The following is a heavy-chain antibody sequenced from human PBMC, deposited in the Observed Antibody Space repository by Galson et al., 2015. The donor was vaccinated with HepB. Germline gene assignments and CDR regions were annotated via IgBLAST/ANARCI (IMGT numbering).Heavy chain of an antibody. Sequence: SLRLSCAASGFTFSDYYMSWIRQAPGKGLEWVSYISSSGSTIYYADSVKGRFTISRDNAKNSLYLQMNSLRAEDTAVYDCARRNIVVVPAAMWVYYYYYMDVWGKGTTVTVSS. J-gene: IGHJ6*03. CDR1: GFTFSDYY. CDR2: ISSSGSTI. CDR3: ARRNIVVVPAAMWVYYYYYMDV. V-gene: IGHV3-11*01. D-gene: IGHD2-2*01.